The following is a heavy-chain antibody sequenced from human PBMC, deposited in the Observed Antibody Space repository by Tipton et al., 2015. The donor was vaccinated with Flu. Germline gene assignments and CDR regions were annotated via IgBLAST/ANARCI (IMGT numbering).Heavy chain of an antibody. D-gene: IGHD1-14*01. J-gene: IGHJ5*02. V-gene: IGHV4-59*08. CDR1: GGSISSYY. CDR3: ARQARTPNWFDP. CDR2: INHSGST. Sequence: TLSLTCTVSGGSISSYYWSWIRQPAGKGLEWIGEINHSGSTNYNPSLKSRVTISVDTSKNQFSLKLSSVTAADTAVYYCARQARTPNWFDPWGQGTLVTVSS.